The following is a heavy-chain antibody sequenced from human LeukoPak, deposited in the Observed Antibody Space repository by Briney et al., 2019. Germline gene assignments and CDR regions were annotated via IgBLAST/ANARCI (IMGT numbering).Heavy chain of an antibody. Sequence: ASVKVSCKASGYTFTSYAMNWVRQAPGKGLEWMGWINTNTGNPTYAQGFTGRFVFSLDTSVSTACLQISSLKAEDTAVYYCARDLPPSYYDFWSGYRTHPNYFDYWGQGTLVTVSS. V-gene: IGHV7-4-1*02. J-gene: IGHJ4*02. CDR3: ARDLPPSYYDFWSGYRTHPNYFDY. D-gene: IGHD3-3*01. CDR2: INTNTGNP. CDR1: GYTFTSYA.